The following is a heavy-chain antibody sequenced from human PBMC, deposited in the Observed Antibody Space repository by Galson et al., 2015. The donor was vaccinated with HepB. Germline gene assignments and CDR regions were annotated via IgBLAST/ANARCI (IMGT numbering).Heavy chain of an antibody. Sequence: SVKVSCKASGYTFTSYYMHWVRQAPGQGLEWMGIINPSGGSTSYAQKFQGRVTMTRDTSTSTVYMELSSLRSEDTAVYYCAREWLATNYGMDVWGQGTTVTVSS. V-gene: IGHV1-46*01. D-gene: IGHD5-12*01. CDR3: AREWLATNYGMDV. J-gene: IGHJ6*02. CDR1: GYTFTSYY. CDR2: INPSGGST.